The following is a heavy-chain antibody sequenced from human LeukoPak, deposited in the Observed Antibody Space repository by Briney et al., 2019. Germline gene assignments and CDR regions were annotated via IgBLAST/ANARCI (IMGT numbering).Heavy chain of an antibody. J-gene: IGHJ5*02. V-gene: IGHV5-51*01. D-gene: IGHD6-13*01. Sequence: GESLKISCKISGYRLTNNWIGWVRQVPGKGLEWMGLIYPGYSDAKYSPSFQGQVTLSVDTSISTAYLQLGGLRASDTAIYYCVRFALSSSLDHWGQGTLVTVSS. CDR1: GYRLTNNW. CDR3: VRFALSSSLDH. CDR2: IYPGYSDA.